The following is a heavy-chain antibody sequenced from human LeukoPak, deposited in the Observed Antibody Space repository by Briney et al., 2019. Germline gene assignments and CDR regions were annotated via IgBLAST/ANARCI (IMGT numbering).Heavy chain of an antibody. CDR2: INSDGSSA. V-gene: IGHV3-74*01. Sequence: GGSLRLSCAASGFTFSSYWMHWVRQAPGKGLVWVSRINSDGSSASYADSVKGRFTISRDNAKNTLYLQMNSLRAEDTAVYYCAREVIAAAGSYFDYWGQGTLVTVSS. CDR1: GFTFSSYW. CDR3: AREVIAAAGSYFDY. D-gene: IGHD6-13*01. J-gene: IGHJ4*02.